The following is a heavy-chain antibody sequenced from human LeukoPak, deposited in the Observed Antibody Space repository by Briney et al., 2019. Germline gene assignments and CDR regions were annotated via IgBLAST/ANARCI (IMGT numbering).Heavy chain of an antibody. V-gene: IGHV3-48*04. CDR2: ISSSSSTI. J-gene: IGHJ4*02. Sequence: GGSLRLSCAASGFTFSSYSMNWVRQAPGKGLEWVSYISSSSSTIYYADSVKGRFTISRDNAKNSLYLQMNSLRAEDTALYYCAKARSSYYYDSSGYGYFDYWGQGTLVTVSS. CDR1: GFTFSSYS. D-gene: IGHD3-22*01. CDR3: AKARSSYYYDSSGYGYFDY.